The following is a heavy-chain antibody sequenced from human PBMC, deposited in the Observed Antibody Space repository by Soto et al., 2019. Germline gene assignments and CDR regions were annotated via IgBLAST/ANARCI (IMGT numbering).Heavy chain of an antibody. CDR1: GYSFTKSG. V-gene: IGHV1-3*01. CDR3: ARTDCSSTSCYNYYYYGMDV. J-gene: IGHJ6*02. Sequence: RASVKVSCKTSGYSFTKSGLHWVRQAPGQRLEWMGWITPGNGDTKYSQKFQGRVTITRDTSSTTAYMELSSLRSEDSAVFYCARTDCSSTSCYNYYYYGMDVWGQGTTVTVSS. CDR2: ITPGNGDT. D-gene: IGHD2-2*01.